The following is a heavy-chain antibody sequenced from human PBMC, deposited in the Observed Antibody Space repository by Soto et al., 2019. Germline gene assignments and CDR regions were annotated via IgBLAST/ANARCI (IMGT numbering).Heavy chain of an antibody. J-gene: IGHJ4*02. D-gene: IGHD6-6*01. CDR3: ARDPQYSTSSQVSDS. Sequence: QAPLVQSGAEVKKPGASVKVSCKASGYTFTTYAISWVRQAPGQGLEWMGRISTYNGNTKYAQKLQGRVTMTTDTSTSTAHMELRSLRSDDTAVYYCARDPQYSTSSQVSDSWGQGTLVTVSS. CDR2: ISTYNGNT. CDR1: GYTFTTYA. V-gene: IGHV1-18*01.